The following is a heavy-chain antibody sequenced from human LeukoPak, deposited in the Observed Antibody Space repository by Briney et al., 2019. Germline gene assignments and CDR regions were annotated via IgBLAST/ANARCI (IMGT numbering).Heavy chain of an antibody. V-gene: IGHV4-34*01. CDR2: INHSGST. CDR3: ARVDDSSGYIDY. J-gene: IGHJ4*02. Sequence: SETLSLTCTVSGGSISSYYWSWIRQPPGKGLEWIGEINHSGSTNYNPSLKSRVTISVDTSKNQFSLKLSSVTAADTAVYYCARVDDSSGYIDYWGQGTLVTVSS. D-gene: IGHD3-22*01. CDR1: GGSISSYY.